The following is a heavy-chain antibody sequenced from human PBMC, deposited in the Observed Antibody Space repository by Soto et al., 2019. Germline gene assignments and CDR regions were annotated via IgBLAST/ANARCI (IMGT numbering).Heavy chain of an antibody. Sequence: QVQLQQSGPGLVKPSQTLSLTCTVSGGSISYEYYHWTWIRQSPGKGLEWIGYVHYSGSIMYNPSFKSRVTISVDTSKNQFSLHLRSVTAADTAVYFCVREDDGGGREYYGLDVWGQGTTVTVSS. CDR2: VHYSGSI. V-gene: IGHV4-30-4*08. CDR3: VREDDGGGREYYGLDV. J-gene: IGHJ6*02. D-gene: IGHD3-16*01. CDR1: GGSISYEYYH.